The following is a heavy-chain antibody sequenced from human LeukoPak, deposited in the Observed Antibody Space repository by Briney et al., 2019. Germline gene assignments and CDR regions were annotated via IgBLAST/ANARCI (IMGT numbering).Heavy chain of an antibody. CDR1: GGSISSYY. Sequence: SETLSLTCTVSGGSISSYYWSWIRQPAGKGLEWIGRIYTSGSTNYNPSLKSRVTMSVDTSKNQFSLKLSSVTAADTAVYYCARDRVAALGDYYYYYMDVWGKGTTVTVSS. D-gene: IGHD6-6*01. CDR2: IYTSGST. J-gene: IGHJ6*03. CDR3: ARDRVAALGDYYYYYMDV. V-gene: IGHV4-4*07.